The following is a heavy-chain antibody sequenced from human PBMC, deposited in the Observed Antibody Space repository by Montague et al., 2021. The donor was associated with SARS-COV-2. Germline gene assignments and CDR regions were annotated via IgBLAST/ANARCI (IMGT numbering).Heavy chain of an antibody. Sequence: SETRSLTCTVSGVSIMNYYWSWIRQSPGKGLEWIGDIYFSGNTNYNPSLKSRVSISVDTSSNQVSLRLTSVTAADTAVYFCARDSSAVGRAWTFASGGMQSLFDLWGRGSPVTVSS. CDR2: IYFSGNT. CDR1: GVSIMNYY. CDR3: ARDSSAVGRAWTFASGGMQSLFDL. J-gene: IGHJ2*01. V-gene: IGHV4-59*01. D-gene: IGHD6-19*01.